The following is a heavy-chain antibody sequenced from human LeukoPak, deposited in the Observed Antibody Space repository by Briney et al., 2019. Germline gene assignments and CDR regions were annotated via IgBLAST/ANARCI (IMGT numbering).Heavy chain of an antibody. V-gene: IGHV4-31*03. J-gene: IGHJ4*02. CDR2: IYYSGST. Sequence: PSETLSLTCSVSGGSISSGAYYWSWIRQHPGKGLEWIGFIYYSGSTYYNPSLMSRVTISVDTSKNQFSLKLSSVTAADTAVYYCARAGYGDYAGFDYWGQGTLVTVSS. CDR1: GGSISSGAYY. CDR3: ARAGYGDYAGFDY. D-gene: IGHD4-17*01.